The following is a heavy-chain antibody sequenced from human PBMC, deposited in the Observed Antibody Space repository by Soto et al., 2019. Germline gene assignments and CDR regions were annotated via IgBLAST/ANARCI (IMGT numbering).Heavy chain of an antibody. D-gene: IGHD6-6*01. Sequence: EEQVSEAGGGLVQPGGSLRLSCAASGFNFNTFAMSWIRQAPGKGLEWVSHISSSGGSTDYADSVRGRFTISRDNSETTLFLQMNSLREDDTARYHCAKEPPSARTVNWVDPWGKGTLVSVSS. CDR1: GFNFNTFA. V-gene: IGHV3-23*01. J-gene: IGHJ5*02. CDR3: AKEPPSARTVNWVDP. CDR2: ISSSGGST.